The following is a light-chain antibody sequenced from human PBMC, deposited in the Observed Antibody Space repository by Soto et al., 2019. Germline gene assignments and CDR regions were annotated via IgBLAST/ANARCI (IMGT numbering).Light chain of an antibody. CDR2: GAS. V-gene: IGKV3-20*01. Sequence: EIVLAQSPATLSLSPGERATLSCRASQSVSRNLAWYQQKPGQAPRLLIYGASIRATGIPDRFSGSGSGTDFTLTISRLEPEDFAVYYCQQNGRSPPWTFGQGTKVDIK. CDR1: QSVSRN. J-gene: IGKJ1*01. CDR3: QQNGRSPPWT.